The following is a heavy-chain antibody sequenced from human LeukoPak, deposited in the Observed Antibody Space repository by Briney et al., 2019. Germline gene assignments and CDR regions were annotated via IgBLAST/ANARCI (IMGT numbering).Heavy chain of an antibody. Sequence: GGSLRLSCAASGFTFSSYSMNWVRQAPGKGLEWVSSISSSSSYIYYADSVKGRFTISRDNAKNTLYLQMNSLRAEDTAVYYCAREVAYYGSGRSIDYWGQGTLVTVSS. CDR3: AREVAYYGSGRSIDY. D-gene: IGHD3-10*01. V-gene: IGHV3-21*01. J-gene: IGHJ4*02. CDR1: GFTFSSYS. CDR2: ISSSSSYI.